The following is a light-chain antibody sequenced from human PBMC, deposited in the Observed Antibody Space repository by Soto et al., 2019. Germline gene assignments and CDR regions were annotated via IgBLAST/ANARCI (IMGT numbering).Light chain of an antibody. CDR1: QSVSSY. CDR3: QQRSNWPPIT. J-gene: IGKJ5*01. Sequence: VLTQSPATLSLSPGERATLSCRASQSVSSYLAWYQQKPGQAPRLLIYDASNRATGVPARFSGSGSGTDFTLTISSLEPEDFAIYYCQQRSNWPPITFGQGTRLEIK. V-gene: IGKV3-11*01. CDR2: DAS.